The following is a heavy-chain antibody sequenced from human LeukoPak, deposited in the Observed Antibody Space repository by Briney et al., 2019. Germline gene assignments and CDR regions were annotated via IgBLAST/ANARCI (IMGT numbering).Heavy chain of an antibody. CDR2: IKEDGREK. V-gene: IGHV3-7*01. CDR3: ARGWGEKGYCRGGTCNNPQFDY. Sequence: GGSLRLSCEASGFKFSDYWMTWVRQAPGKGLEWVANIKEDGREKYYVDSVKGRFTLSKDNAKNSVYLQMNSLGAEDTAVYYCARGWGEKGYCRGGTCNNPQFDYWGQGILVTVSS. J-gene: IGHJ4*02. D-gene: IGHD2-15*01. CDR1: GFKFSDYW.